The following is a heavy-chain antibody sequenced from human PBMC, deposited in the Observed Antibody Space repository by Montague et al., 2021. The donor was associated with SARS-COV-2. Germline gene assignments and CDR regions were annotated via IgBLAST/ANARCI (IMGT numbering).Heavy chain of an antibody. V-gene: IGHV4-34*01. CDR2: INHSGST. CDR1: GRSFSGYY. Sequence: SETLSLTCAVYGRSFSGYYWSWIRQPPGKGLEWIGEINHSGSTNYNPSXKSRVTISVDTSKSQFSLNMSSVTAADTAVYYCARVRAVPAAMRIFTLGRSYYGMDVWGQGTTVTVSS. D-gene: IGHD2-2*01. CDR3: ARVRAVPAAMRIFTLGRSYYGMDV. J-gene: IGHJ6*02.